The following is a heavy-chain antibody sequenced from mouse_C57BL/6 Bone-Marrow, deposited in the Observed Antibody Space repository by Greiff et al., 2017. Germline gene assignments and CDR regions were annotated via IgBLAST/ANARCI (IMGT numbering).Heavy chain of an antibody. D-gene: IGHD4-1*02. CDR1: GFSFNTYA. CDR2: IRSKSNNYAT. CDR3: VRSTGNYYAMDY. Sequence: EVKLMESGGGLVQPKGSLKLSCAASGFSFNTYAMNWVRQAPGKGLEWVARIRSKSNNYATYYADSVKDRFTISRDDSESMLYLQINNLKTEDTAMYYCVRSTGNYYAMDYWGQGTSVTVSS. V-gene: IGHV10-1*01. J-gene: IGHJ4*01.